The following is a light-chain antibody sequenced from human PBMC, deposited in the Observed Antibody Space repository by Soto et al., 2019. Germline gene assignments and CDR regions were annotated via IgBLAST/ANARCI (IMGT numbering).Light chain of an antibody. CDR3: AAWDDSLSGYV. CDR2: TNY. J-gene: IGLJ1*01. V-gene: IGLV1-47*02. Sequence: QSVLTQPPSASGTPGQSVTISCAGSSSNIGSNHAYWYQQLPRAAPKLLIYTNYQRPSGVPDRFSGSKSVTSASLAISGLRSEDEADYYCAAWDDSLSGYVFGTGTKLTVL. CDR1: SSNIGSNH.